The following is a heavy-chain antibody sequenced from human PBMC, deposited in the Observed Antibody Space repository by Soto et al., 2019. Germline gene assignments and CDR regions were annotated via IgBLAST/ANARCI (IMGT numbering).Heavy chain of an antibody. D-gene: IGHD2-2*01. J-gene: IGHJ3*02. CDR1: GGSISSYY. CDR2: IYYSGST. V-gene: IGHV4-59*01. Sequence: QVQLQESGPGLVKPSETLSLTCTVAGGSISSYYWSWIRQPPGKGLEWIGYIYYSGSTNYNPSLKSRVTISVDTSKNQFSLKLSSVTAADTALYYCARGRGGWFINQLLNACDIWGQGTMVTVSS. CDR3: ARGRGGWFINQLLNACDI.